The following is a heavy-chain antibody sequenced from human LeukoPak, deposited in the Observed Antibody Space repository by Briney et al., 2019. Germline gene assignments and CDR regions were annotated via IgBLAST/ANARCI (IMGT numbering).Heavy chain of an antibody. J-gene: IGHJ4*02. CDR1: GFTFDDYA. V-gene: IGHV3-43*02. CDR2: ISGDGGST. CDR3: AKDNYDILTGPFDY. D-gene: IGHD3-9*01. Sequence: GGSLGLSCAASGFTFDDYAMHWVRQAPGKGLEWVSLISGDGGSTYYADSVKGRFTISRDNSKNSLYLQMNSLRTEDTALYYCAKDNYDILTGPFDYWGQGTLVTVSS.